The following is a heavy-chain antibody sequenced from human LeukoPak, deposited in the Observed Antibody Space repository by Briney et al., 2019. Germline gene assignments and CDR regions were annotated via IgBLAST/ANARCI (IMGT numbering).Heavy chain of an antibody. J-gene: IGHJ4*02. CDR2: IYYSGSI. Sequence: SETLSLTCTVSGGSISSYYWSWIRQPPGKGLEWIGYIYYSGSINYNPSLKSRVTISVDTSKNQFSLKLSSVTAADTAVYYCARYGDYGHDYWGQGTLVTVFS. V-gene: IGHV4-59*01. D-gene: IGHD4-17*01. CDR3: ARYGDYGHDY. CDR1: GGSISSYY.